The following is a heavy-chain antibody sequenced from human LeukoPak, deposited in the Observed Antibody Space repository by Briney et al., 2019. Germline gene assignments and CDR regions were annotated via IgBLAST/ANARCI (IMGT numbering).Heavy chain of an antibody. CDR1: GGSISSYY. Sequence: SETLSLTCTVSGGSISSYYWSWIRQTPGKGLEWIGYIYYSGSTNYNPSLKSRVTISVDTSKNQFSLKLSFVTATDTAVYYCARERSSGWEFDYWGRGTLVTVSS. J-gene: IGHJ4*02. D-gene: IGHD6-19*01. CDR3: ARERSSGWEFDY. V-gene: IGHV4-59*01. CDR2: IYYSGST.